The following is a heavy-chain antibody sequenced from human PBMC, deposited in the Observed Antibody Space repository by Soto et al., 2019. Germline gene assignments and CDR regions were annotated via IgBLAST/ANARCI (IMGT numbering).Heavy chain of an antibody. CDR3: ARTRLQSAFDI. Sequence: SVKVSCKASGGTFSRYAINWVRQAPGQGLEWMGGIISIFGTANYTQKFQGRVTITADESTSTAYMGLSSLRSDDTAVYYCARTRLQSAFDIWGQGTMVTVSS. D-gene: IGHD4-4*01. J-gene: IGHJ3*02. CDR1: GGTFSRYA. CDR2: IISIFGTA. V-gene: IGHV1-69*13.